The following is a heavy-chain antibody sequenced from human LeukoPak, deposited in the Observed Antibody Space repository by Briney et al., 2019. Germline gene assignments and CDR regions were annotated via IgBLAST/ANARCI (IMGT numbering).Heavy chain of an antibody. Sequence: PSETLSLTCAVSGYSISSGYYWGWIRQPPGKGLEWIGRIYHSGSTYYNPSLKSRVTISVDTSKNQFSLKLSSVTAADTAVYYCAREGEDFWSGLAFFDYWGQGTLVTVSS. J-gene: IGHJ4*02. CDR1: GYSISSGYY. V-gene: IGHV4-38-2*02. CDR3: AREGEDFWSGLAFFDY. CDR2: IYHSGST. D-gene: IGHD3-3*01.